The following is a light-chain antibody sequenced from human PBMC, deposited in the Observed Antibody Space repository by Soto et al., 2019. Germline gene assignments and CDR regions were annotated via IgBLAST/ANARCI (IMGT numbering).Light chain of an antibody. CDR3: QQYNSYYHLYT. J-gene: IGKJ2*01. CDR2: KAS. V-gene: IGKV1-5*03. Sequence: DIQMTQSPSTLSASVGDRVTITCRASQSISSWLAWYQQKPGKAPKLLIYKASSLESGVPSRFSGSGSGTELTLTISSLQPDDFATYCCQQYNSYYHLYTFGQGTKLEIK. CDR1: QSISSW.